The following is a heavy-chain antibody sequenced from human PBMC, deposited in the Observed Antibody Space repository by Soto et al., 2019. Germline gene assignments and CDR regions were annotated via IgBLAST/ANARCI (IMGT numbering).Heavy chain of an antibody. J-gene: IGHJ4*02. Sequence: ASETLSLTCTVSGGSISSYYWSWIRQPPGKGLEWIGEINHSGSTNYNPSLKSRVTISVDTSKNQFSLKLSSVTAADTAVYYCARGRFAAVAGRSSLHFDYWGQGTLVTVSS. CDR1: GGSISSYY. CDR3: ARGRFAAVAGRSSLHFDY. D-gene: IGHD6-19*01. V-gene: IGHV4-34*01. CDR2: INHSGST.